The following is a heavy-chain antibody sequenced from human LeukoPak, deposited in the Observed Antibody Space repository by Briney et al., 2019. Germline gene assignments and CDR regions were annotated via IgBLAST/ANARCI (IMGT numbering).Heavy chain of an antibody. CDR2: ISYDGRNK. V-gene: IGHV3-30*18. J-gene: IGHJ4*02. CDR3: AKGDSSSWQLDY. D-gene: IGHD6-13*01. Sequence: GGSLRLSCAASGFTFSSYGMHWVRQAPGKGLEWVAVISYDGRNKNYADSVKGRFTISRDNSKNTLYLQMNSLRVEDTAVYYCAKGDSSSWQLDYWGQGTLVTVSS. CDR1: GFTFSSYG.